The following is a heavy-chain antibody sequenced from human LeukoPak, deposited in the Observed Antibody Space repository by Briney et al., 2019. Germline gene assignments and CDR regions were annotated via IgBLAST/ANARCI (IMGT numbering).Heavy chain of an antibody. Sequence: GGSLRLSCAASGFTFSSYAMSRVRQAPGKGLEWVSAISGSGGSTYYADSVKGRFTISRDNSKNTVYLQMSSLRVEDTAVYYCAKSLTYYHENSDSIWGQGTLVTVSS. D-gene: IGHD3-22*01. CDR2: ISGSGGST. CDR3: AKSLTYYHENSDSI. V-gene: IGHV3-23*01. CDR1: GFTFSSYA. J-gene: IGHJ4*02.